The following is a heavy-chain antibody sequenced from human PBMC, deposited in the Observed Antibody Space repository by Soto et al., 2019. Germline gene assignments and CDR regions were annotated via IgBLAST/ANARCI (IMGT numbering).Heavy chain of an antibody. D-gene: IGHD2-15*01. CDR3: EKDQVGYCSGGSCGPLDY. V-gene: IGHV3-30*18. CDR1: GFTFSSYG. Sequence: QVQLVESGGGVVQPGRSLRLSCAASGFTFSSYGMHWVRQAPGKGLEWGAVISYDGSNKYYADSVKGRFTISRDNSKNTLYLQMNSLRAEDTAVYYCEKDQVGYCSGGSCGPLDYWGQGTLVTVSS. J-gene: IGHJ4*02. CDR2: ISYDGSNK.